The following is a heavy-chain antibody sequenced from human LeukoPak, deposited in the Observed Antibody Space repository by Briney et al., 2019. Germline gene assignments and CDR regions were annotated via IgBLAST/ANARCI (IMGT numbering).Heavy chain of an antibody. V-gene: IGHV4-59*01. CDR3: GRTNAFDI. J-gene: IGHJ3*02. CDR1: GGSFSPYH. CDR2: IYYSGST. Sequence: SETLSLTCTVSGGSFSPYHWSWIRQHPGKGLEWIGYIYYSGSTNYNPSLKSRVTISLDTSKNQFSLKLSSVTAADTAVYYCGRTNAFDIWGQGTMVTVSS.